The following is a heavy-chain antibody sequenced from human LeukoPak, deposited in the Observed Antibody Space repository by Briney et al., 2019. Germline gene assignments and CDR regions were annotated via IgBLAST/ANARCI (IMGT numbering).Heavy chain of an antibody. CDR2: INNDGGGT. Sequence: GGSLRLSCAASGFTLSIYWIYWVRQAPGKGLVYVSRINNDGGGTIYADSVRGRFTISGDNARNMVYLQMDSLRADDTAVYYCARGGGYHAFDIWGQGTMVTVSS. J-gene: IGHJ3*02. CDR1: GFTLSIYW. V-gene: IGHV3-74*01. CDR3: ARGGGYHAFDI. D-gene: IGHD1-26*01.